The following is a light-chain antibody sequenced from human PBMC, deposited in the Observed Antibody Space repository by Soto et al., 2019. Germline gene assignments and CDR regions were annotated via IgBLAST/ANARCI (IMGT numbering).Light chain of an antibody. CDR1: QDISNY. V-gene: IGKV1-33*01. J-gene: IGKJ3*01. CDR2: DAS. Sequence: DIQMTQSPSSLSASVGDRVTITCQASQDISNYLSWYQQRPGKAPKLLIYDASSLQTGVPSRFSGTGSGTAFTFTISSLQPEDIATYYCQHYDNLPFTFGPGTKVDIK. CDR3: QHYDNLPFT.